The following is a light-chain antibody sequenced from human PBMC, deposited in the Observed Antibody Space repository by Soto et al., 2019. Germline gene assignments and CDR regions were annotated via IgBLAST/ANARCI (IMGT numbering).Light chain of an antibody. Sequence: QPVLTQSPSASGTPGQRVTISCSGSSSNIGSNTVNWYQQLPGTAPKLLIYSNNQRPSGVPDRFSGSKSGTSASLAISGLQSEDEADYYCAAWDDSLNGHWVFGGGTKLTVL. V-gene: IGLV1-44*01. CDR3: AAWDDSLNGHWV. CDR2: SNN. CDR1: SSNIGSNT. J-gene: IGLJ3*02.